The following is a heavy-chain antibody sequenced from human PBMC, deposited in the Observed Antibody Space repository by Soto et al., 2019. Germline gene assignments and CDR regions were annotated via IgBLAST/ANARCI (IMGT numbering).Heavy chain of an antibody. CDR3: ARDVSPGTWGGGDY. J-gene: IGHJ4*02. D-gene: IGHD7-27*01. V-gene: IGHV1-69*12. CDR2: IIPIFGTA. CDR1: GGTFSSYA. Sequence: QVQLVQSGAEVKKPGYSVKVSCKASGGTFSSYAISWVRQAPGQGLEWMGGIIPIFGTANYAQKFQGRVTITADESTSTAYMELSSLRSEDTAVYYCARDVSPGTWGGGDYWGQGTLVTVSS.